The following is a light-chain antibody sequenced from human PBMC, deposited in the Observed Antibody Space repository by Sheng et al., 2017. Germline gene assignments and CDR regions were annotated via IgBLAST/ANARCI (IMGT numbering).Light chain of an antibody. CDR3: QQYNNWPAT. CDR2: GTS. Sequence: EIVMTQSPVTLSVSPGESATLTCRASQSIRSNYLAWYQQKPGQAPRLLIYGTSSRATGISARFSGGGSGTEFTLTISSLQSEDFAVYFCQQYNNWPATFGQGTKVDIK. CDR1: QSIRSN. J-gene: IGKJ1*01. V-gene: IGKV3-15*01.